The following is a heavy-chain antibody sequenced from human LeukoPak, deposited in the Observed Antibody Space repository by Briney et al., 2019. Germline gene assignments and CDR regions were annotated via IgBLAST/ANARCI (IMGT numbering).Heavy chain of an antibody. Sequence: PGGSLRLSCAASGFTFSSYAMSWVRQAPRKGLEWVSAISGSGGSTYYADSVKGRFTISRDNSKNTLYLQMNSLRAEDTAVYYCAKDRGRYFDWLFPDDYFDYWGQGTLVTVSS. CDR1: GFTFSSYA. CDR2: ISGSGGST. D-gene: IGHD3-9*01. V-gene: IGHV3-23*01. J-gene: IGHJ4*02. CDR3: AKDRGRYFDWLFPDDYFDY.